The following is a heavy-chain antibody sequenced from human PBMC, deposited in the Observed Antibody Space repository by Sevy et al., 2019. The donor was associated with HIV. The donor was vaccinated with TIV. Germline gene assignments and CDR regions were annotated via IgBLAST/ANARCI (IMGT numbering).Heavy chain of an antibody. CDR3: ATHAGIAAAGRVFDY. V-gene: IGHV3-72*01. J-gene: IGHJ4*02. CDR1: GFTFSDHY. Sequence: GGSLRLSCVASGFTFSDHYMEWVRQAPGKGLEWVGRTRNKADGYTPEYAASVKGSFTISRDDSKNSLYVQMNSLKTEDTAVYYCATHAGIAAAGRVFDYWGQGTLVTVSS. D-gene: IGHD6-13*01. CDR2: TRNKADGYTP.